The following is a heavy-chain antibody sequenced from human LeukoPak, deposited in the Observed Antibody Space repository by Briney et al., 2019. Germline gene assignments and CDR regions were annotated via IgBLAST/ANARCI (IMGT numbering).Heavy chain of an antibody. CDR3: AKPLSGWYSFDY. CDR2: ISGSDART. D-gene: IGHD6-19*01. Sequence: PGGSLRLSCAASGFTFSSNAMSWVRQAPGKGLEWVSAISGSDARTYYADSVKGRFTISRDNSKHTLYLQMSSLRAEDTAVYYCAKPLSGWYSFDYWGQGTLVTVSS. V-gene: IGHV3-23*01. J-gene: IGHJ4*02. CDR1: GFTFSSNA.